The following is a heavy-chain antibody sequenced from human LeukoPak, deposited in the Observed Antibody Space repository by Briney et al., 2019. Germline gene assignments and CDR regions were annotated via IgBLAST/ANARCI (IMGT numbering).Heavy chain of an antibody. CDR3: ARDYLRYCSGGSCYSDY. D-gene: IGHD2-15*01. V-gene: IGHV1-18*01. Sequence: ASVKVSCTASGYTFTSYGISWVRQAPGQGLEWMGWISAYNGNTNYAQKLQGRVTMTTDTSTSTAYMELRSLRSDDTAVYYCARDYLRYCSGGSCYSDYWGQGTLVTVSS. J-gene: IGHJ4*02. CDR2: ISAYNGNT. CDR1: GYTFTSYG.